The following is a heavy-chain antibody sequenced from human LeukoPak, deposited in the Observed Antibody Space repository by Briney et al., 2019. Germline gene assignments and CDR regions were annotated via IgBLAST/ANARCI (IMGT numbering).Heavy chain of an antibody. D-gene: IGHD6-6*01. Sequence: ASVKVSCKASGYTFTSYGISWVRQAPGQGLEWMGWISAYNGNTNYAQKLQGRVTMTTDTSTSTAYMELRSLRSDDTGVYYCARDCPPGIAARPGHNWFDPWGQGTLVTVSS. V-gene: IGHV1-18*01. CDR2: ISAYNGNT. CDR3: ARDCPPGIAARPGHNWFDP. CDR1: GYTFTSYG. J-gene: IGHJ5*02.